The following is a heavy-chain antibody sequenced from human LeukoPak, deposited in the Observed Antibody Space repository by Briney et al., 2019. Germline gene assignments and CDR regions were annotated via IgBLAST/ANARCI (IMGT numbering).Heavy chain of an antibody. CDR1: GYTFTGYY. D-gene: IGHD2-15*01. J-gene: IGHJ4*02. CDR3: ARGYCSGGSCYRFAY. CDR2: INPNSCGT. Sequence: ASVKVSCKACGYTFTGYYMHWVRQAAGQGLEWMGWINPNSCGTNYAQKFQGRVTMTRDRSISTAYMELSRLRSYDTAVYYCARGYCSGGSCYRFAYWGQGTLVTVSS. V-gene: IGHV1-2*02.